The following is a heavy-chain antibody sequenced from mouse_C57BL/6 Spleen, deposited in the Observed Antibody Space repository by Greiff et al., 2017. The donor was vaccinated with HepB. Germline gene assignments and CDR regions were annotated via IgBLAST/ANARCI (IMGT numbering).Heavy chain of an antibody. CDR1: GYSITSGYY. CDR2: ISYDGSN. CDR3: ARCYGSSYNYFDY. V-gene: IGHV3-6*01. Sequence: DVQLVESGPGLVKPSQSLSLTCSVTGYSITSGYYWNWIRQFPGNKLEWMGYISYDGSNNYNPSLKNRISITRDTSKNQFFLKLNSVTTEDTATYYCARCYGSSYNYFDYWGQGTTLTVSS. J-gene: IGHJ2*01. D-gene: IGHD1-1*01.